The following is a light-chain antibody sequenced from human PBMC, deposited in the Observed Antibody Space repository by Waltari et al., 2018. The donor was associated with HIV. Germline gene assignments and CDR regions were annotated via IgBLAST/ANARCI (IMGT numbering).Light chain of an antibody. Sequence: QPVLTPPPSASGTPGQRVTISSSGGSPTLRSNPVHWYRQFPGEAPKLLIYTNIQRPSGVPDRFSGSKSGTSASLAISGLQSEDEADFYCAVWDDRLRSVLFGGGTRLTVL. CDR1: SPTLRSNP. CDR2: TNI. V-gene: IGLV1-44*01. CDR3: AVWDDRLRSVL. J-gene: IGLJ3*02.